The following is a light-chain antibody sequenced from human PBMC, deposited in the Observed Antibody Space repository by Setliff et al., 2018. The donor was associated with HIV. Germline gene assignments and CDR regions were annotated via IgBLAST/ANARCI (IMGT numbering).Light chain of an antibody. CDR2: EVN. J-gene: IGLJ1*01. Sequence: QSVLTQPASVSGSPGQSITIACTGTSSDVGGYNYVSWYQQHPGKAPKLMIYEVNKRTPGVTHRFSGSKSGNTASLTISGLQAEDETDYYCCSYAGNFLHVFGTGTKVTVL. V-gene: IGLV2-14*01. CDR1: SSDVGGYNY. CDR3: CSYAGNFLHV.